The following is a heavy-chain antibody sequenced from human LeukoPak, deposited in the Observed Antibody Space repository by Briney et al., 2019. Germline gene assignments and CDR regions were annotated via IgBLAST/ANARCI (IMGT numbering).Heavy chain of an antibody. CDR1: GGSISSYY. CDR2: IYYSGST. V-gene: IGHV4-59*01. CDR3: ARARHYYDSSGYYPYFDY. D-gene: IGHD3-22*01. J-gene: IGHJ4*02. Sequence: SETLSLTCTVSGGSISSYYWSWIRQPPGKGREWIGYIYYSGSTNYNPSLKSRVTISVDTSKNQFSLKLSSVTAADTAVYYCARARHYYDSSGYYPYFDYWGQGTLVTVSS.